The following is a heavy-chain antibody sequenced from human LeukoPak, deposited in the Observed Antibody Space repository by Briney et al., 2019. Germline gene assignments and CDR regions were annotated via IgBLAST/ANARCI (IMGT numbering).Heavy chain of an antibody. CDR1: GFTFSNYA. Sequence: PGGSLRLSCAASGFTFSNYAMHWVRQAPGKGLEWVAFIRYDGSNKYYADSVKGRFTISRDNSKNTLYLQMNSLRAEDTAVYYCAKVGTGYCSTTTCWGFVYWGQGTLVTVSS. V-gene: IGHV3-30*02. CDR3: AKVGTGYCSTTTCWGFVY. D-gene: IGHD2-2*01. CDR2: IRYDGSNK. J-gene: IGHJ4*02.